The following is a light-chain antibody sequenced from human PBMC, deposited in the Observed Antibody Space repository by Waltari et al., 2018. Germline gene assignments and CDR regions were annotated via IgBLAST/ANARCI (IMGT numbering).Light chain of an antibody. CDR2: GAG. Sequence: DIQMTQSPSSLASSVGDRVTIPCRASQGVTTSLDWYQQRPGRAPKLLLFGAGSLESGVSSRFSGSGSGTLFTLTINSLQPEDFATYYCQQYHGTPTFGQGTKLQIK. V-gene: IGKV1-NL1*01. J-gene: IGKJ2*01. CDR1: QGVTTS. CDR3: QQYHGTPT.